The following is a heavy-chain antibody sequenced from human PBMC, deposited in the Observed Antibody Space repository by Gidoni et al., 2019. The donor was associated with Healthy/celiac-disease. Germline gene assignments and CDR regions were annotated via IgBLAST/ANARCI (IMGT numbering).Heavy chain of an antibody. D-gene: IGHD2-2*01. J-gene: IGHJ4*02. V-gene: IGHV4-34*01. Sequence: QVQLQQWGAGLLKPSETLSLTCAVYGGSFSGYYWSWIRQPPGKGLEWIGEINHSGSTNSNPSLKSRVTIAVDTSKNQFSLKLSSVTAADTAVYYCARWQEDIVVVPADPTGYYFDYWGQGTLVTVSS. CDR1: GGSFSGYY. CDR3: ARWQEDIVVVPADPTGYYFDY. CDR2: INHSGST.